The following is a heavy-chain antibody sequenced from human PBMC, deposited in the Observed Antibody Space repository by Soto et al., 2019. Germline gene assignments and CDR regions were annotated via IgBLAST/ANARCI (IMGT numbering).Heavy chain of an antibody. CDR3: ARGVGLYSHYDY. CDR1: GYTFTTYA. V-gene: IGHV1-3*01. J-gene: IGHJ4*02. Sequence: QVQLVQSGAEVKKPGASVKVSCKAFGYTFTTYAMHWVRQAPGQRLEWMGWINAGNGNTKYSQKFQGRVTITRDTSASTAYMELSSLRSEDTAVYYCARGVGLYSHYDYWGQGTLVTVSS. D-gene: IGHD2-2*02. CDR2: INAGNGNT.